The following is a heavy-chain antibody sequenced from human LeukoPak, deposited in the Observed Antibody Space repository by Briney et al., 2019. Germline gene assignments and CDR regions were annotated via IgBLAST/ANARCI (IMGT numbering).Heavy chain of an antibody. J-gene: IGHJ5*02. CDR1: GGSISSSSYY. Sequence: SETLSLTCTVSGGSISSSSYYWGWIRQPPGKGLEWIGSFYYSGSTYYNPSLKSRVTISVDTSKNQFSLKLSSVTAADTAVYYCARDLLGVDFWKRPRNWFDPWGQGTLVTVSS. D-gene: IGHD3-3*01. V-gene: IGHV4-39*07. CDR2: FYYSGST. CDR3: ARDLLGVDFWKRPRNWFDP.